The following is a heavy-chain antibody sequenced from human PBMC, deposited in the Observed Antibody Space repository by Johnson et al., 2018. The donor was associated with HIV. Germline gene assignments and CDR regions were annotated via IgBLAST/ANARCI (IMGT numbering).Heavy chain of an antibody. V-gene: IGHV3-20*04. CDR2: INWNGGST. CDR3: ARGELYSSTRCDAFDI. D-gene: IGHD6-13*01. Sequence: EVQLVESGGGVIRPGGSLRLSCEGFRFIFDDYDLSWVRQAPGKGLEWVSGINWNGGSTGYADSVKGRCTISRDNAKNSLYMQMNSLRAEDTALYYCARGELYSSTRCDAFDIWGQGTMVTVSS. J-gene: IGHJ3*02. CDR1: RFIFDDYD.